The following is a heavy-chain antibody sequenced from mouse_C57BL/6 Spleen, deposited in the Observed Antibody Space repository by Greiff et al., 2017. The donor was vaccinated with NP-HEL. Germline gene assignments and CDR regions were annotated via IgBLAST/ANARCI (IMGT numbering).Heavy chain of an antibody. V-gene: IGHV3-8*01. J-gene: IGHJ2*01. CDR3: ARSSYYYGSNYYFDY. D-gene: IGHD1-1*01. CDR2: ISYSGST. CDR1: GYSITSDY. Sequence: VQLQQSGPGLAKPSQTLSLTCSVTGYSITSDYWNWIRKFPGNKLEYMGYISYSGSTYYNPSLKSRISITRDTSKDQYYLQLNSVTTEDTATYYCARSSYYYGSNYYFDYWGQGTTLTVSS.